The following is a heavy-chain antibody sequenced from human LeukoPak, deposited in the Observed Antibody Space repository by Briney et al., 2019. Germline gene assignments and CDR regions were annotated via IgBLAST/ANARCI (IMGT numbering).Heavy chain of an antibody. CDR2: ISGSSDSI. V-gene: IGHV3-48*04. D-gene: IGHD1-26*01. CDR3: GKSRIGFSGLVDL. Sequence: PGGSLRLSCAASGFTFSTYGMQWVRQVPGKGREWVSYISGSSDSIKYAESVKGRFTNSRDNAKNSLYLHLSSLRAEDTAVHHCGKSRIGFSGLVDLWGRGTLVTVSS. CDR1: GFTFSTYG. J-gene: IGHJ5*02.